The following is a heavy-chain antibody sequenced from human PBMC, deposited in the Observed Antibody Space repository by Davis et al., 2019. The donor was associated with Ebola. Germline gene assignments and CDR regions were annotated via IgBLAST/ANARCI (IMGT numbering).Heavy chain of an antibody. CDR1: GFTSSSYW. D-gene: IGHD3-10*01. CDR3: ARDEFMYYYYGMDV. V-gene: IGHV3-74*01. Sequence: PGGSLRLSCVASGFTSSSYWMHWVRQAPGKGLVWVSLIKSDGSSTRYADSVKGRFTISRDNAKNTLYLQMNSLRPEDTAVYYCARDEFMYYYYGMDVWGQGTTVTVSS. CDR2: IKSDGSST. J-gene: IGHJ6*02.